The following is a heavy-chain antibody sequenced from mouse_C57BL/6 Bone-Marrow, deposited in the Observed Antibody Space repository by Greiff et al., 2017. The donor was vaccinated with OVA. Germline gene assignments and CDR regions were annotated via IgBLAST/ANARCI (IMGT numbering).Heavy chain of an antibody. CDR3: AMSPAYYSNYDYFDY. CDR1: GYTFTSYW. J-gene: IGHJ2*01. V-gene: IGHV1-50*01. Sequence: QVQLQQPGAELVKPGASVKLSCKASGYTFTSYWMQWVKQRPGQGLEWIGEIDPSDSYTNYNQKFKGKATLTVDTSSSTAYMQLSSLTSEDSAVYYGAMSPAYYSNYDYFDYWGQGTTLTVSS. CDR2: IDPSDSYT. D-gene: IGHD2-5*01.